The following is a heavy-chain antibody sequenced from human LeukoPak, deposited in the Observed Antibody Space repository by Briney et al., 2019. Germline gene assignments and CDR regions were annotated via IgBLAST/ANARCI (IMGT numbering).Heavy chain of an antibody. CDR3: ARGNDGPYGMDV. J-gene: IGHJ6*02. V-gene: IGHV1-46*01. CDR1: GNTFTRNY. D-gene: IGHD1-1*01. CDR2: ISPSGDST. Sequence: ASVKVSCKASGNTFTRNYIQWVRQAPGQGLEWMGIISPSGDSTTYAQKFQGRVTMTRDTSTRTVYMELSSLRSEDTAVYYCARGNDGPYGMDVWGQGTTVTVSS.